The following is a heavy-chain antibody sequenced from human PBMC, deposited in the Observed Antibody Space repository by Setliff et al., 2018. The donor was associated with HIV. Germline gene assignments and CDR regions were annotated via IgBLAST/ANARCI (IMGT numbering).Heavy chain of an antibody. CDR1: GYIFSNYY. CDR3: ARAIQLETLDF. Sequence: ASVKVSCKPSGYIFSNYYLHWVRQGPGQGLEWMGWIGTYNGDTKFAQRFQGRVTMATDTSASTAYMELRSLRSDDTAVYFCARAIQLETLDFWGQGTLVTVSS. CDR2: IGTYNGDT. D-gene: IGHD1-1*01. V-gene: IGHV1-18*04. J-gene: IGHJ4*02.